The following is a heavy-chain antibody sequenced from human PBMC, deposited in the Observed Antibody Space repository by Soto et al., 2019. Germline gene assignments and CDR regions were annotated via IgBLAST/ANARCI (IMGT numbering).Heavy chain of an antibody. D-gene: IGHD6-6*01. J-gene: IGHJ5*02. CDR2: ISYDGSNK. CDR3: ARDPTPPYSSSSWRWFDP. Sequence: QVQLVESGGGVVQPGRSLRLSCAASGFTFSNYAMHWVRQAPGKGLEWVAVISYDGSNKYYADSVKGRFTISRDNSKNPXXLQMNSLRGEDTAVYYCARDPTPPYSSSSWRWFDPWGQGTLVSVSS. CDR1: GFTFSNYA. V-gene: IGHV3-30-3*01.